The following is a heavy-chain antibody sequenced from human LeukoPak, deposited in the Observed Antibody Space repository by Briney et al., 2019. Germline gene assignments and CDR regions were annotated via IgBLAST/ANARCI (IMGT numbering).Heavy chain of an antibody. J-gene: IGHJ4*02. Sequence: ASVKVSCKASGYTFTSYAMHWVRQAPGQRLEWMGWINAGNGNTKYSQEFQGRVTITRDTSASTAYMELSSLRSEDTAVYYCAREAMTTVTYYFDYWGQGTLVTVSS. CDR3: AREAMTTVTYYFDY. D-gene: IGHD4-17*01. CDR1: GYTFTSYA. CDR2: INAGNGNT. V-gene: IGHV1-3*03.